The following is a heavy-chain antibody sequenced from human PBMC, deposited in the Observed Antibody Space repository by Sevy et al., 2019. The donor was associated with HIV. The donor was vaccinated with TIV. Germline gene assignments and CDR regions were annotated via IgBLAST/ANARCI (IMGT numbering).Heavy chain of an antibody. CDR2: IYSGGST. CDR1: TFRVIDNY. CDR3: ARCPYYDASGYYYYYYGLDV. J-gene: IGHJ6*02. V-gene: IGHV3-66*01. Sequence: GGCLRLSCAASTFRVIDNYMSWVRQAPGKGLEWISTIYSGGSTFYADSVKGRFTISRDNSKNTLYLQMNSLRAEDTAVYYSARCPYYDASGYYYYYYGLDVWGQGTTVTVSS. D-gene: IGHD3-22*01.